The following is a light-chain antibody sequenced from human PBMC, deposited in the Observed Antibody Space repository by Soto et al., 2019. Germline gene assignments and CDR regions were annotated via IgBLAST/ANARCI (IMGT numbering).Light chain of an antibody. V-gene: IGLV1-47*01. Sequence: QSVLTQPPSASGTPGQRVTISCSGSSSNIGTNYVYWYQQLPGTAPKLLIYKNNQRPSGVPDRFSASKSGTSASLAINGLRSEDEADYYCAAWDGSLRGVFGGGTKLTVL. CDR2: KNN. J-gene: IGLJ2*01. CDR1: SSNIGTNY. CDR3: AAWDGSLRGV.